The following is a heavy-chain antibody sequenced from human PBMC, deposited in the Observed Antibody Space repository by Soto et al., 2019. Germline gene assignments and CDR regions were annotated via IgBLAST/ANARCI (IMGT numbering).Heavy chain of an antibody. V-gene: IGHV4-30-4*01. CDR3: ARVRLGVGEFFSYYYYYGMDV. CDR1: GGSISSGDYY. D-gene: IGHD3-10*01. J-gene: IGHJ6*02. Sequence: QVQLQESGPGLVKPSQTLSLTCTVSGGSISSGDYYWSWIRQPPGKGLEWIGYIYYSGSTYYNPSLKSRVTISVDTSKNQFSLKLSSVTATDTAVYYCARVRLGVGEFFSYYYYYGMDVWGQGTTVTVSS. CDR2: IYYSGST.